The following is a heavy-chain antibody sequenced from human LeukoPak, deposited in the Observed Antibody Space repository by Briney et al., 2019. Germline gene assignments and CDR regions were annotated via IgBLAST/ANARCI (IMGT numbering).Heavy chain of an antibody. J-gene: IGHJ4*02. V-gene: IGHV3-30-3*01. CDR1: GLTFSSYA. CDR2: ISYDGSNK. Sequence: PGRSLRLSCAASGLTFSSYAMLWVRQAPGKGLEWVAVISYDGSNKYYADSVKGRFTISRDNSKNTLYLQMNSLRAEDTAVYYCARDLRYCSSTSCYHRPGYWGQGTLVTVSS. D-gene: IGHD2-2*01. CDR3: ARDLRYCSSTSCYHRPGY.